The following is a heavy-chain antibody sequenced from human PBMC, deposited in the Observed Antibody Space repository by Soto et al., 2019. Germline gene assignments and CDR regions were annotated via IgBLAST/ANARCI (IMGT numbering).Heavy chain of an antibody. D-gene: IGHD1-26*01. CDR1: GYSFSSFG. Sequence: QVQLVQSGAEVKNPGASVKVSCKASGYSFSSFGISWVRQAAGQGLEWMGWISTYNGNTNYAQKIQDRGNKTTDTSTRTAYMELGSLRSDDTAVYYCARGYTDFDYWGQGTLVTVSS. V-gene: IGHV1-18*01. CDR3: ARGYTDFDY. CDR2: ISTYNGNT. J-gene: IGHJ4*02.